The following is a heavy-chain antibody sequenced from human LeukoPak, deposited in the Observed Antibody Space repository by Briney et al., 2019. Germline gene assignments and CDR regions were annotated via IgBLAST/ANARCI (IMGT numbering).Heavy chain of an antibody. CDR3: ARRNIAWYFDY. D-gene: IGHD2/OR15-2a*01. Sequence: GGSLRLSCAASGITLSGYAMSWVRQAPGKGLEWVSVISGSGGMTHYADSVKGRFTISRDSSKNTMYLQMNSLRDEDTAVYYCARRNIAWYFDYWGQGTLVTVSS. CDR2: ISGSGGMT. CDR1: GITLSGYA. V-gene: IGHV3-23*01. J-gene: IGHJ4*02.